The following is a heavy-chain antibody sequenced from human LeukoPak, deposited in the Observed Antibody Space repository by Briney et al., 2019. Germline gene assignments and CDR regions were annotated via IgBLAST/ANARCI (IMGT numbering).Heavy chain of an antibody. CDR3: ARAGIVLMVYATPYLFDY. CDR2: IYYSGST. Sequence: PSETLSLTCTVSGGSISSSSYYWGWIRQPPGKGLEWIGSIYYSGSTYYNPSLKSRVTISVDTSKNQFSLKLSSVTAADTAVYYCARAGIVLMVYATPYLFDYWGQGTLVTVSS. J-gene: IGHJ4*02. V-gene: IGHV4-39*07. CDR1: GGSISSSSYY. D-gene: IGHD2-8*01.